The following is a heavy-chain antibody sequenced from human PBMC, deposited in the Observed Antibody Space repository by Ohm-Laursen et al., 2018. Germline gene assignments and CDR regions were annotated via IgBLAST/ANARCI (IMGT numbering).Heavy chain of an antibody. CDR2: ISNSGSTI. Sequence: SLRLSCSAPGFTFSSHEMNWVRQAPGKGLEWVSYISNSGSTINYADSVKGRFIISRDNAKNSLYLQMNSLRAEDTAPYYCLRTFANWGQGTLVTVSS. V-gene: IGHV3-48*03. CDR3: LRTFAN. CDR1: GFTFSSHE. J-gene: IGHJ4*02.